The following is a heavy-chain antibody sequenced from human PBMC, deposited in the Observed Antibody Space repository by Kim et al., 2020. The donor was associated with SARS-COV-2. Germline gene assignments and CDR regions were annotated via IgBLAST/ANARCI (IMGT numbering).Heavy chain of an antibody. Sequence: GGSLRLSCTASGFTFGDYAMSWFRQAPGKGLEWVGFIRSKAYGGTTEYAASVKGRFTISRDDSKSIAYLQMNSLKTEDTAVYYCTRGQGSYYDSSGYYDSVYWGQGTLVTVSS. CDR2: IRSKAYGGTT. D-gene: IGHD3-22*01. CDR1: GFTFGDYA. V-gene: IGHV3-49*03. CDR3: TRGQGSYYDSSGYYDSVY. J-gene: IGHJ4*02.